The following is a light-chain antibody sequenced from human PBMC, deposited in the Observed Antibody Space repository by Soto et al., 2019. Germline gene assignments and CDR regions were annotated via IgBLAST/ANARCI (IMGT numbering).Light chain of an antibody. CDR2: WAS. CDR1: QSVLSSSNNKNY. V-gene: IGKV4-1*01. J-gene: IGKJ1*01. CDR3: QQYYSASRT. Sequence: IVMSQSPDSLAVSLGERATINCKSSQSVLSSSNNKNYLAWYQQRPGQPPKLLISWASTRESGVPDRFSGSGSETDFTLSISSLQAEDVAVYYCQQYYSASRTLGQGTKVEI.